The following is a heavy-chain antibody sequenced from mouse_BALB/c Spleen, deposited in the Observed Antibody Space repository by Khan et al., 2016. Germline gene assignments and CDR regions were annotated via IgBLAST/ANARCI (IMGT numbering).Heavy chain of an antibody. D-gene: IGHD2-3*01. CDR2: ISYSGTT. CDR3: STYDGYFFDY. Sequence: EVQLQESGPSLVKPSQTLSLTCSVTGDSITSGYWNWIRKFPGNKFEYMGYISYSGTTYYNPPLKSRISITRDTSKNQFYLQLYSVTAEDTATYYCSTYDGYFFDYWGQGTTLTVSS. J-gene: IGHJ2*01. V-gene: IGHV3-8*02. CDR1: GDSITSGY.